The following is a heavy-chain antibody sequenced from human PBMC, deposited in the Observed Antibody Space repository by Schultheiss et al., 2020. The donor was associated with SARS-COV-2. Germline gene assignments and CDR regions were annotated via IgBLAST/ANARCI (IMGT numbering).Heavy chain of an antibody. CDR1: GGSFSGYY. CDR3: ASQGTQYYYYYGMDV. J-gene: IGHJ6*02. CDR2: INHCGST. Sequence: GSLRLSCAVYGGSFSGYYWSWIRQPPGKGLEWIGEINHCGSTNYNPSLKSRVTISVDKSKNQFSLKLSSVTAADTAVYYCASQGTQYYYYYGMDVWGQGTTVTVSS. D-gene: IGHD1-1*01. V-gene: IGHV4-34*01.